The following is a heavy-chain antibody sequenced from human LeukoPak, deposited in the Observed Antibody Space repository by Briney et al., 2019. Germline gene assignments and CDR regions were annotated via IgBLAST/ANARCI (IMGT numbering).Heavy chain of an antibody. CDR3: AKDRPSYSSSWIFDS. V-gene: IGHV3-30*02. D-gene: IGHD6-6*01. CDR2: IQYDGSNK. J-gene: IGHJ4*02. Sequence: QSGGSLRLSCAASGFTFDDYAMHWVRQAPGKGLEWVAFIQYDGSNKYYADSVKGRFTISRDNSKNTLYLQMNSLRADDTAVYYCAKDRPSYSSSWIFDSWGQGTLVTVSS. CDR1: GFTFDDYA.